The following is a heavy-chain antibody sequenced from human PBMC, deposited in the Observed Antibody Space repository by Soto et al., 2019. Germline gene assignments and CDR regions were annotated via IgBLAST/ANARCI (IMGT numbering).Heavy chain of an antibody. CDR2: INPSGYGT. CDR3: ARDGVVVPSALYYFDY. V-gene: IGHV1-46*01. D-gene: IGHD2-2*01. J-gene: IGHJ4*02. CDR1: GYTFTSYY. Sequence: ASVKVSCKASGYTFTSYYMHWVRQAPGQGLEWMGIINPSGYGTSYAQKLQGRVTMTRDTSTSTFYMELRSLRSDDTAVYFCARDGVVVPSALYYFDYWGQGTLVTVSS.